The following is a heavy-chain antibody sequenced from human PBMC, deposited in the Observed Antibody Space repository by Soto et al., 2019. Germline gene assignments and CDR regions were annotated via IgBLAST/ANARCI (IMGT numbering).Heavy chain of an antibody. D-gene: IGHD3-3*01. V-gene: IGHV3-73*02. CDR2: IRSKANSYAT. Sequence: EVQLVESGGGLVQPGGSLKLSCAASGFTFSGSAMHWVRQASGKGLEWVGRIRSKANSYATAYAASVKGRFTISRDDTKNTAYLQMNSLKTEDTAVYYCTRQSELLLSPSPHRFYPWGQGTLVTVSS. CDR1: GFTFSGSA. J-gene: IGHJ5*02. CDR3: TRQSELLLSPSPHRFYP.